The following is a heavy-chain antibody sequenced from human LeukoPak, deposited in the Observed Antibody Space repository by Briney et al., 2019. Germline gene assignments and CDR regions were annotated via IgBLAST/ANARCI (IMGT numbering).Heavy chain of an antibody. V-gene: IGHV3-21*01. J-gene: IGHJ5*02. CDR2: ISSSSSYI. Sequence: GGSLRLSCAASGFTFSSYSMTWVRQAPGKGLEWVSRISSSSSYIHYAESLKGRFTISRDNAKNSLYLQMDSLRVEDTAVYYCATLPDYYDSSGPVAWGQGTLVTVSS. CDR1: GFTFSSYS. CDR3: ATLPDYYDSSGPVA. D-gene: IGHD3-22*01.